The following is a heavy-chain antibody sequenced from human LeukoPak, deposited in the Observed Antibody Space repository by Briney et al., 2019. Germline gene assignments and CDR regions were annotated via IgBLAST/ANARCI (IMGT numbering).Heavy chain of an antibody. D-gene: IGHD3-10*01. CDR3: ARDKVQYYGSGSLTRSYYYFGMDV. J-gene: IGHJ6*02. Sequence: GGSLRLSCAASGFTVSSNYMNWVRQAPGKGLEWVSVIYSGGDTYYADSVKGRFTISRDNSKNTLYLQMNSLRAEDTAVYYCARDKVQYYGSGSLTRSYYYFGMDVWGQGTTVTVSS. V-gene: IGHV3-66*01. CDR1: GFTVSSNY. CDR2: IYSGGDT.